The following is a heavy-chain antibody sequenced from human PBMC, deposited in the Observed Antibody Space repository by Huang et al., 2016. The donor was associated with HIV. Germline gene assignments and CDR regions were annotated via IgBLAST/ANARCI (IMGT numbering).Heavy chain of an antibody. Sequence: QVLLVQSGAEVRKPGSSVKVSCTAFGGTFSSYAISWVRQAPGQGLEWMGGIIPIFGTANYTQKFQGRVTITADESTNTGYMELTSLTSEDTAVYYCARTAYSYGFRQGYNWFDPWGQGTPVTVSS. J-gene: IGHJ5*02. CDR1: GGTFSSYA. V-gene: IGHV1-69*13. CDR2: IIPIFGTA. CDR3: ARTAYSYGFRQGYNWFDP. D-gene: IGHD5-18*01.